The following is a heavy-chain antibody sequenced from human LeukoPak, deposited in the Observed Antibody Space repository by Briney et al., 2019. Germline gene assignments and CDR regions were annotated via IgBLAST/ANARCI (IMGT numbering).Heavy chain of an antibody. J-gene: IGHJ4*02. CDR3: ANIFGGNSHRSDY. CDR2: FKTKTDGGTT. D-gene: IGHD4-23*01. V-gene: IGHV3-15*01. Sequence: GGSLRLSCVASGFTFSSAWMSWVRQAPGQGLEWLGRFKTKTDGGTTDYAAPVKGRFTISRDDSKDTLYLQMNSLKSDDTAVYYCANIFGGNSHRSDYWGQGTLVTVSS. CDR1: GFTFSSAW.